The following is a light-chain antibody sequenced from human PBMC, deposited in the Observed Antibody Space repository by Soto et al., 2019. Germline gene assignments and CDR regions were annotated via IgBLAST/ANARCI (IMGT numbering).Light chain of an antibody. Sequence: EIVLTQSPGTLSLSPGERVTLSCRASQSVSSNYLAWYRQKPGQAPRLLIYGTSSRATGIPDRFSGGGSGTDFTLTISRLEPEDFAVYYCQQYASHLGTFGQGTKVEIK. CDR3: QQYASHLGT. CDR2: GTS. CDR1: QSVSSNY. J-gene: IGKJ1*01. V-gene: IGKV3-20*01.